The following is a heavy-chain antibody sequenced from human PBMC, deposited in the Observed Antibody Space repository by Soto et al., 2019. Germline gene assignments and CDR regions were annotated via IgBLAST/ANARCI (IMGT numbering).Heavy chain of an antibody. CDR2: ISGSGGST. CDR1: GFTFSSYA. D-gene: IGHD3-22*01. CDR3: AKSRGSVYYYDSSGAYGIDV. Sequence: GGSLRLSCAASGFTFSSYAMSWVRQAPGKGLEWVSAISGSGGSTYYADSVKGRFTISRDNSKNTLYLQMNSLRAEDTAVYYCAKSRGSVYYYDSSGAYGIDVWGQGTTVTVSS. V-gene: IGHV3-23*01. J-gene: IGHJ6*02.